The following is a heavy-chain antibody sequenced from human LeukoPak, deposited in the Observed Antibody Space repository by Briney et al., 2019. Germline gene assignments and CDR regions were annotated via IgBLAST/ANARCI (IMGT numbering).Heavy chain of an antibody. D-gene: IGHD3-3*01. CDR3: ASAKHYDFWSGHKSGFDP. CDR2: ISSSGSTI. V-gene: IGHV3-48*03. Sequence: GGSLRLSCAASGFTFSSYEMNWVRQAPGKGLEWVSYISSSGSTIYYADSVKGRFTISRDNSKNTLYLQMNSLRAEDTAVYYCASAKHYDFWSGHKSGFDPWGQGTLVTVSS. CDR1: GFTFSSYE. J-gene: IGHJ5*02.